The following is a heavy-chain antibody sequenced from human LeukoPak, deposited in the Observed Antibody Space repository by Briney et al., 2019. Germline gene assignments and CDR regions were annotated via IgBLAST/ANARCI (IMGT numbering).Heavy chain of an antibody. Sequence: PGGSLRLSCAASGFTFSSYAMSRVRQAPGKGLEWVSAISGSGGSTYYADSVKGRFTISRDNPKNTLYLQMNSLRAEDTAVYYCAAGLRQGGVEDYWGQGTLVTVSS. V-gene: IGHV3-23*01. CDR3: AAGLRQGGVEDY. CDR2: ISGSGGST. D-gene: IGHD3-16*01. J-gene: IGHJ4*02. CDR1: GFTFSSYA.